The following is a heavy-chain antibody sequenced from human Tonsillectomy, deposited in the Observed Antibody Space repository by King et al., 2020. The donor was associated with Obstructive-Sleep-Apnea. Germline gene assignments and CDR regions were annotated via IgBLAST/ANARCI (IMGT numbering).Heavy chain of an antibody. D-gene: IGHD1-1*01. V-gene: IGHV4-38-2*02. J-gene: IGHJ5*02. CDR3: ARDFLERRPNWFDP. Sequence: VQLQESGPGLVKPSETLSLTCIVSGYSISSGYYWGWIRQPPGKGLGWIGSIYHSGSTYYNPSLKSRVTISVDTSKNQFSLKLSSVTAADTAVYYCARDFLERRPNWFDPWGQGTLVTVSS. CDR2: IYHSGST. CDR1: GYSISSGYY.